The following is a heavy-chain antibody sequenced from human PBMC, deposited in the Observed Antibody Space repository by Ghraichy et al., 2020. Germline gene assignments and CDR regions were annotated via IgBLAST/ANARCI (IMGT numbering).Heavy chain of an antibody. Sequence: SVKVSCKASGGTFSSYAISWVRQAPGQGLEWMGGIIPIFGTANYAQKFQGRVTITADESTSTAYMELSSLRSEDTAVYYCATGYCSGGSCYSFDYYMDVWGKGTTVTVSS. D-gene: IGHD2-15*01. CDR2: IIPIFGTA. CDR1: GGTFSSYA. V-gene: IGHV1-69*13. J-gene: IGHJ6*03. CDR3: ATGYCSGGSCYSFDYYMDV.